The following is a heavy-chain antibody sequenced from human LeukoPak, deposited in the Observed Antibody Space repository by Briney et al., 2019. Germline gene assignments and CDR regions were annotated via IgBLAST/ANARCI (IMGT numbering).Heavy chain of an antibody. CDR1: GFTFSGYA. J-gene: IGHJ4*02. CDR3: ANLYSSGTNNY. D-gene: IGHD6-19*01. CDR2: IGGGGGST. Sequence: GGSLRLSCAASGFTFSGYAMSWVRQAPGKGLEWVSAIGGGGGSTYYADSVKGRFTISRDNSKNTLDLQMNSLRAEDTAVYYCANLYSSGTNNYWGQGTLVTVSS. V-gene: IGHV3-23*01.